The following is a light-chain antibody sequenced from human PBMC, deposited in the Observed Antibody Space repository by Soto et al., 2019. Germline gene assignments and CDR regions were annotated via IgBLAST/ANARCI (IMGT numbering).Light chain of an antibody. V-gene: IGKV3-20*01. CDR3: QHYVNSPQFT. CDR2: GAS. J-gene: IGKJ3*01. Sequence: EIVLTQSPGTLSLSPGERATLSCRASQSVTNNYLAWYQQKPGQAPRLLIYGASARAAGIPDRFSGSGSGTDFTLTISRLEPEDFAVYYYQHYVNSPQFTSGPGTKVDIK. CDR1: QSVTNNY.